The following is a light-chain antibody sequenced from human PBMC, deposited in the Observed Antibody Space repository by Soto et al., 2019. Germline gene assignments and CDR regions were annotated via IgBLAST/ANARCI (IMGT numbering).Light chain of an antibody. V-gene: IGLV2-11*01. J-gene: IGLJ1*01. CDR3: CSYAGSSTYV. CDR2: DVS. Sequence: QSVLAQPRAVSGSPGQSVTISCTGTSSDVGGYNYVSWYQQHPGKAPKLMIYDVSKRPSGVPDRFSGSKSGNKASLTISGLQAEDEADYYCCSYAGSSTYVFGTRTKVTVL. CDR1: SSDVGGYNY.